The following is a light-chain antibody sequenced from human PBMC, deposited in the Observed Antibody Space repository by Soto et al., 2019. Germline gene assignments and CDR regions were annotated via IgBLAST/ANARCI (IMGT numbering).Light chain of an antibody. CDR2: GVS. CDR1: SSDVGAYNY. J-gene: IGLJ1*01. CDR3: SSYAGSNNYV. Sequence: QSVLTQPPSASGSPGQSVTISCTGTSSDVGAYNYLSWYQQHPGKAPKLMIYGVSKRPSGVPDRFSGSKSGNTASLTVSGLQSEDEADYYCSSYAGSNNYVFGTGTKVTVL. V-gene: IGLV2-8*01.